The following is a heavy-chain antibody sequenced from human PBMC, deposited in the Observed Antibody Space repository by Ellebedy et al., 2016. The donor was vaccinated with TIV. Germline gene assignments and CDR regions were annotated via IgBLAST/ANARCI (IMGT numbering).Heavy chain of an antibody. D-gene: IGHD1-26*01. CDR1: GFTFSSYS. V-gene: IGHV3-48*04. CDR3: AKGGGEVGATDWFDP. J-gene: IGHJ5*02. CDR2: ISSSSSTI. Sequence: GESLKISXAASGFTFSSYSMNWVRQAPGKGLEWVSYISSSSSTIYYADSVKGRFTISRDNAKNSLYLQMNSLRAEDTAVYYCAKGGGEVGATDWFDPWGQGTLVTVSS.